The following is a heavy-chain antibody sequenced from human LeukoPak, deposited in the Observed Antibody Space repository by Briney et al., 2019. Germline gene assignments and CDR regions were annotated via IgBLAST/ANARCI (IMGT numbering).Heavy chain of an antibody. Sequence: SETLSLTCTVSGYSISSGYYWGWIRQPPGKGLEWIGSICHSGSTYYNPSLKSRVTISVDTSKNQFSLKLSSVTAADTAVYYCARGALSGYPVFILFDYWGQGTLVTVSS. V-gene: IGHV4-38-2*02. J-gene: IGHJ4*02. CDR3: ARGALSGYPVFILFDY. CDR2: ICHSGST. D-gene: IGHD6-13*01. CDR1: GYSISSGYY.